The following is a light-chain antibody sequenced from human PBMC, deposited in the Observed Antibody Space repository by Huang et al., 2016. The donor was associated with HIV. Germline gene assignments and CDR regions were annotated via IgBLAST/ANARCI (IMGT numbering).Light chain of an antibody. CDR2: DGS. V-gene: IGKV3-15*01. Sequence: EIVMTQSPATLSVSPGERATLSCRASQNISRLAWYQQKSGQAPRLLSYDGSSRATGIPARFSGSGSGTEFTLTVSSLQSEDFALYYCQQYDDWPPWTFGQGTQVDI. CDR1: QNISR. J-gene: IGKJ1*01. CDR3: QQYDDWPPWT.